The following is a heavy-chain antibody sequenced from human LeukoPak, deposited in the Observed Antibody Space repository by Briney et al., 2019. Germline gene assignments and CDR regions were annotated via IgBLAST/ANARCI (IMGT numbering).Heavy chain of an antibody. V-gene: IGHV3-30*18. CDR3: AKEGILVVVFFDH. D-gene: IGHD2-15*01. CDR1: GFTVSSNY. Sequence: GGSLRLSCAASGFTVSSNYMTWVRQAPGKGLEWVASISYDGSEKYYADSVKGRFIISRDNPKNTLYLQMNSLRPEDMAVYYCAKEGILVVVFFDHWGQGTLVTVSS. CDR2: ISYDGSEK. J-gene: IGHJ4*02.